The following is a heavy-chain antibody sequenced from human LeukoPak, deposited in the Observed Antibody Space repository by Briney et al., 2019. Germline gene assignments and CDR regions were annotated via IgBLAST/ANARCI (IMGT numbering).Heavy chain of an antibody. D-gene: IGHD6-13*01. CDR1: GFTFTDYW. CDR3: ARDGTAAGLYFDL. CDR2: IRQDGSEK. Sequence: GGSLRLSXEVSGFTFTDYWMNWVRQAPGKGSEWVASIRQDGSEKTYVDSVKGRFTISRDNTKNSLSLQLNGLRAEDTAVYCCARDGTAAGLYFDLWGQGTLVTVSS. J-gene: IGHJ4*01. V-gene: IGHV3-7*01.